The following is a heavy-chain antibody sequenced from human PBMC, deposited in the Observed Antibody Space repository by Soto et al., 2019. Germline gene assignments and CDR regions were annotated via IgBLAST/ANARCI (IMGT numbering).Heavy chain of an antibody. J-gene: IGHJ6*03. CDR1: GGSISSYY. D-gene: IGHD1-7*01. V-gene: IGHV4-59*01. Sequence: SETLSLTCTVSGGSISSYYWSWIRQPPGKGLEWIGYIYYSGSTNYNPSLKSRVTISVDTSKNQFCLKLSSVTAADTAVYYCARGINWNYDDYYYYYMDVWGKGTTVTVSS. CDR3: ARGINWNYDDYYYYYMDV. CDR2: IYYSGST.